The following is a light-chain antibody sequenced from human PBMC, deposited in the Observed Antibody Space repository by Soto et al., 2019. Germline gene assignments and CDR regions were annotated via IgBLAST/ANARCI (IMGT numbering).Light chain of an antibody. Sequence: QSVMTQPPSVSAAPGQKVTISCSGSSSNIGGNSVSWYQQLPGTAPKLLIDDDNKRPSGIPDRFSGSKSGTSATLGITGFQTGDEADYYCGSWDSSLSAYVFGTGTKVTVL. CDR1: SSNIGGNS. V-gene: IGLV1-51*01. CDR3: GSWDSSLSAYV. J-gene: IGLJ1*01. CDR2: DDN.